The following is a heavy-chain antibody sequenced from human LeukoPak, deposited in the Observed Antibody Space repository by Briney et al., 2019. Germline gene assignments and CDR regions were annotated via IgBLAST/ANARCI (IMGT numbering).Heavy chain of an antibody. J-gene: IGHJ3*02. CDR2: LDPEDGET. V-gene: IGHV1-24*01. Sequence: ASVKVSCKVSGYTLNELSMHWVRQAPGKGLEWTGGLDPEDGETISAQKLQGRVTMTEDTSTDTAYMELSSLRSGDTAVYYCTAGMGAHAFDIWGQGTMVTVSS. D-gene: IGHD1-26*01. CDR1: GYTLNELS. CDR3: TAGMGAHAFDI.